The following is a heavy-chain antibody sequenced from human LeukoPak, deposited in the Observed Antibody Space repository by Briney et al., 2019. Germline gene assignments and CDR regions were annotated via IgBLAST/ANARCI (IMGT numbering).Heavy chain of an antibody. D-gene: IGHD1-26*01. CDR3: ARDKTVGATILDY. CDR2: IKQDGSEI. J-gene: IGHJ4*02. CDR1: GFTFSSYW. Sequence: GGSLGLSCAASGFTFSSYWMSWVRQAPGRGPEWVANIKQDGSEIYYVDSVKGRFTISRDNPKNSLYLQMNDLRDEGQDGHYCARDKTVGATILDYWGQGTLVTVSS. V-gene: IGHV3-7*05.